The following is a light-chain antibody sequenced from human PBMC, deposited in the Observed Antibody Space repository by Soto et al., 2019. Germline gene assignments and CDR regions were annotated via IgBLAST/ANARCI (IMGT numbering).Light chain of an antibody. V-gene: IGLV1-40*01. CDR3: QSYDNSLSGSGV. Sequence: QSVLTQPPSVSGAPGQRVTISCTGSSSNIGAGFDVHWYQQLPGTAPKLLIYVNSNRPSGVPDRFSGSKSGTSASLAITGLQAEDEADYYCQSYDNSLSGSGVFGGGTKLTVL. CDR2: VNS. CDR1: SSNIGAGFD. J-gene: IGLJ2*01.